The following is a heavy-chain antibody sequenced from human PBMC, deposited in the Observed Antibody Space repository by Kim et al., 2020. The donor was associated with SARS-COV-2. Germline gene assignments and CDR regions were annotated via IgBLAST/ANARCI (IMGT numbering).Heavy chain of an antibody. CDR2: ISYDGSHK. CDR1: GFSFNRFA. V-gene: IGHV3-30-3*01. Sequence: GGSLRLSCAASGFSFNRFAIHWVRQAPGKGLDWVTVISYDGSHKYIADSVRGRFTITRDNSNNTVFLQMNGLRGDDTAVYYCARGRIETTIFGMIDIWGQGTTVTVSS. J-gene: IGHJ3*02. D-gene: IGHD3-3*01. CDR3: ARGRIETTIFGMIDI.